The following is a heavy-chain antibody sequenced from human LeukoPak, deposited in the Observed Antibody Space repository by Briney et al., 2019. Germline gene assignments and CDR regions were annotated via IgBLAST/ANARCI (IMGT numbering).Heavy chain of an antibody. D-gene: IGHD4-17*01. J-gene: IGHJ5*02. CDR1: GGSFSGYY. Sequence: SETLSLTCAVYGGSFSGYYWSWIRQPPGKGLEWIGEINHSGSTNYNPSLKSRVTISVDTSKNQFSLKLSSVTAADTAVYYCARGWWSSRVTTYNWFDPWGQGTLVTVSS. CDR3: ARGWWSSRVTTYNWFDP. V-gene: IGHV4-34*01. CDR2: INHSGST.